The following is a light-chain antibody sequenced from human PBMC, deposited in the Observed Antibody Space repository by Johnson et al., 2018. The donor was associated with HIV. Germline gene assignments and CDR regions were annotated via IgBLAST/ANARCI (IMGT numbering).Light chain of an antibody. J-gene: IGLJ1*01. Sequence: QSVLTQPPSVSAAPGQKVTIPCSGSSSNIGKNSVSWYQQLPGTAPKLLIYESNKRPSGIPDRFSGSKSGPSATLGITGLQPGDEADYYCGTWDTRLSVLYVFGSGTKVTVL. CDR2: ESN. CDR1: SSNIGKNS. V-gene: IGLV1-51*02. CDR3: GTWDTRLSVLYV.